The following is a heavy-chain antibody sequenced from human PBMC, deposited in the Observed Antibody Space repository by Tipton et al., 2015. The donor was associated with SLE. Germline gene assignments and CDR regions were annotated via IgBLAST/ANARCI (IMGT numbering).Heavy chain of an antibody. D-gene: IGHD1-26*01. V-gene: IGHV3-30*02. J-gene: IGHJ4*02. CDR3: VLRPDNEGVGRGY. Sequence: SLRLSCAASGFTFRTYGMHWVRQAPGKGLEWVSFIRFDGNVKQYADSVRGRFTISRDNSKNTLSLQMDSLGGEDTALYYCVLRPDNEGVGRGYWGQGILVTVSS. CDR1: GFTFRTYG. CDR2: IRFDGNVK.